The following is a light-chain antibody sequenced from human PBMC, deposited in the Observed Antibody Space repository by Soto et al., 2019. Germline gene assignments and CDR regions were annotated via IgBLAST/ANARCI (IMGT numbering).Light chain of an antibody. CDR1: QSVSSN. V-gene: IGKV3-15*01. CDR3: QQYNNWPPWT. J-gene: IGKJ1*01. CDR2: GAS. Sequence: EIVMTQPSATLSVSPGERATLSCRASQSVSSNLAWYQQKPGQAPRLLIYGASTRATGIPARFSGSVSGTEFTLTISSLQSEDFAVYYGQQYNNWPPWTFGQGTKVDIK.